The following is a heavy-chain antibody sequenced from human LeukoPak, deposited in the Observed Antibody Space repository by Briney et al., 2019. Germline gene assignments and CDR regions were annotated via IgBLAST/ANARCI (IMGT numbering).Heavy chain of an antibody. CDR2: IRSKPQSYAT. CDR1: GFTFSETA. CDR3: TEVGPSTVVDY. V-gene: IGHV3-73*01. J-gene: IGHJ4*02. D-gene: IGHD1-26*01. Sequence: PGGSLRLSCAASGFTFSETAMHWVRQASGKGLEWVGRIRSKPQSYATAYDESLKGRFTISRDDSKNTAYLQMSSLKIEDTAVYYCTEVGPSTVVDYWGQETQVTVSS.